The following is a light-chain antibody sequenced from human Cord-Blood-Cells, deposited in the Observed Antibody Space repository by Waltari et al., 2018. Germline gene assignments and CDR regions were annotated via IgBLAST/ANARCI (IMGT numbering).Light chain of an antibody. CDR1: SSVVGSYNY. J-gene: IGLJ1*01. CDR2: EVS. V-gene: IGLV2-14*01. CDR3: SSYTSSSPYV. Sequence: QSALTQPASVSGSPGQSVTISCTGTSSVVGSYNYVSWYQQHPGKATKLMIYEVSNRPSGVSNRFSGSKSGNTASLTISGLQAEDEADYYCSSYTSSSPYVFGTGTKVTVL.